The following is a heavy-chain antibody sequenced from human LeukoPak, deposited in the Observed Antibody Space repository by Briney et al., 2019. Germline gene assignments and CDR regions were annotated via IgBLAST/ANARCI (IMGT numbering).Heavy chain of an antibody. D-gene: IGHD6-13*01. V-gene: IGHV3-23*01. CDR2: ISGSGGST. CDR1: GFTFSSYA. J-gene: IGHJ5*02. Sequence: HPGGSLRLSCAASGFTFSSYAMSWVRQAPGKGLEWVSAISGSGGSTYYADSVKGRFTISRDNSKNTLYLQMNSLRAEDTAVYYCAKGGSSWYIYNWFDPWGQGTLVTVSS. CDR3: AKGGSSWYIYNWFDP.